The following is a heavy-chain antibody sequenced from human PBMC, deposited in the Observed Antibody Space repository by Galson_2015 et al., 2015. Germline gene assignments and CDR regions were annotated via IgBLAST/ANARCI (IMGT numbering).Heavy chain of an antibody. Sequence: SVKVSCKVSGYTLTELSMHWVRQAPGQGLEWMGWMNPNSGNTGYAQKFQGRVTMTRNTSISTAYMEQSSLRSEDTAVYYCARGLGGAAGDWGQGTLVTVSS. J-gene: IGHJ4*02. CDR3: ARGLGGAAGD. D-gene: IGHD6-13*01. V-gene: IGHV1-8*01. CDR1: GYTLTELS. CDR2: MNPNSGNT.